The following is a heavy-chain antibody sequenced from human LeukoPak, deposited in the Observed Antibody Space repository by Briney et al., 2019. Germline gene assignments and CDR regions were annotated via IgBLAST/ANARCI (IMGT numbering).Heavy chain of an antibody. CDR3: ARDGALDRYDFWSGSDSRYFDY. D-gene: IGHD3-3*01. J-gene: IGHJ4*02. CDR1: GYTFTGYY. CDR2: INPNSGGT. Sequence: GASVKDSCKASGYTFTGYYMHWVRQAPGQGLEWMGRINPNSGGTNYAQKFQGRVTMTRDTSISTAYMELSRLRSDDTAVYYCARDGALDRYDFWSGSDSRYFDYWGQGTLVTVSS. V-gene: IGHV1-2*06.